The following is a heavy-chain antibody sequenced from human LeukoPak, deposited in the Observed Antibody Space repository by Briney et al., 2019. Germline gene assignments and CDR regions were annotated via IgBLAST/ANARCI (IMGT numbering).Heavy chain of an antibody. CDR2: ISAYNGNT. CDR3: ARVPLLRYFDWLLSRPFDF. CDR1: GYTFTNYA. V-gene: IGHV1-18*01. Sequence: ASVKVSCKASGYTFTNYAISWVRQAPGQGLEWMGWISAYNGNTNYAQKLQGRVTMTTDTSTSTAYMELRSLRSDDTVVYYCARVPLLRYFDWLLSRPFDFWGQGTLVTVSS. J-gene: IGHJ4*02. D-gene: IGHD3-9*01.